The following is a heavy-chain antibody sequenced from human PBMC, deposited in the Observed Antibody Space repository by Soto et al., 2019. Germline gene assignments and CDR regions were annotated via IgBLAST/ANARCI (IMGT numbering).Heavy chain of an antibody. CDR2: ISAYKSNT. V-gene: IGHV1-18*01. CDR3: ARDGFDLPNCFDP. D-gene: IGHD3-9*01. Sequence: GASVKVSCKASGYTFTSYGISWVRQAPGQRLEWMGWISAYKSNTNYAQKLQGRVTMTTDTSTSTAYKELRSLRSEATAVYSCARDGFDLPNCFDPWGQGPRFT. CDR1: GYTFTSYG. J-gene: IGHJ5*02.